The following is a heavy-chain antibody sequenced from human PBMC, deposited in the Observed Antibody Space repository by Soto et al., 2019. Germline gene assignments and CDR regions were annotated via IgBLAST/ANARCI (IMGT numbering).Heavy chain of an antibody. V-gene: IGHV4-30-2*01. J-gene: IGHJ6*02. CDR2: IYHSGST. Sequence: SETLSLTCAVSGGSISSGGYSWSWIRQPPGKGLEWIGYIYHSGSTYYNPSLKSRVTISVDTSKSQFSLKLSSVTAADTAVYYCARERMYTAYYYDSSGSPYYYYYGMDVWGQGTTVT. CDR1: GGSISSGGYS. CDR3: ARERMYTAYYYDSSGSPYYYYYGMDV. D-gene: IGHD3-22*01.